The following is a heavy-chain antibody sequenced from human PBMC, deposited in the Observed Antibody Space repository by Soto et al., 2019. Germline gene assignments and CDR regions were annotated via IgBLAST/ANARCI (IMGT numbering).Heavy chain of an antibody. CDR1: GFSLTTSGVG. J-gene: IGHJ5*02. V-gene: IGHV2-5*02. Sequence: QITLKESGPPLVKPTQTLTLTCTFSGFSLTTSGVGVGWIRQPPGKAVEWLALIYWDDDKRDSTSLKSRLTITKDTSKNQLVLTMTTMDPADTATYFCAHSTTTVTLWFDPWGQGTLFTVSS. D-gene: IGHD4-17*01. CDR2: IYWDDDK. CDR3: AHSTTTVTLWFDP.